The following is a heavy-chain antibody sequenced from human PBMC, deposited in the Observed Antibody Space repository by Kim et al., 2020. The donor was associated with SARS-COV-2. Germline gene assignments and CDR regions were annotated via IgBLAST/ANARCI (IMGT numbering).Heavy chain of an antibody. CDR1: GYTFSSCH. V-gene: IGHV1-46*01. D-gene: IGHD1-26*01. CDR3: ARELPGDLGKWDF. J-gene: IGHJ4*02. Sequence: ASVKVSCKASGYTFSSCHLHWVRQAPGLGLEWVGMIKPGGGDTTYAQKFQGRVTMTRDTSASTAYMDLGSLRSEDTAIYYCARELPGDLGKWDFWGQGTLVTVSS. CDR2: IKPGGGDT.